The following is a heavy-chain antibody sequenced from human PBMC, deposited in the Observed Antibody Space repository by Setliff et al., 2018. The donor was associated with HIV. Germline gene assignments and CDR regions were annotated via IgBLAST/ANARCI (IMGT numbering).Heavy chain of an antibody. V-gene: IGHV4-34*01. CDR2: INHSGST. CDR3: ARDRRGTMVRGVTSPLDY. CDR1: GGSFSGYY. Sequence: SETLSLTCAVYGGSFSGYYWSWIRQPPGKGLEWIGEINHSGSTNYNPSLKSRVTISVDTSKNQFSLKLSSATAADTAVYYCARDRRGTMVRGVTSPLDYWGQGTLVTVSS. D-gene: IGHD3-10*01. J-gene: IGHJ4*02.